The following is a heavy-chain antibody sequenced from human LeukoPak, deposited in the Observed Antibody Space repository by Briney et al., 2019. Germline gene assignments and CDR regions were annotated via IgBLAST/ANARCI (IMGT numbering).Heavy chain of an antibody. CDR1: GFTFEDYA. CDR3: AKGSAGDFDY. CDR2: ISWDSGTI. J-gene: IGHJ4*02. Sequence: GGSLRLSCAPAGFTFEDYAMHWVRQAPGRGREWVSGISWDSGTIGYADSVKGRFTISRDNAKNSLYLQMNSLRAEDTALYYCAKGSAGDFDYWGQGTLVTVSS. D-gene: IGHD6-13*01. V-gene: IGHV3-9*01.